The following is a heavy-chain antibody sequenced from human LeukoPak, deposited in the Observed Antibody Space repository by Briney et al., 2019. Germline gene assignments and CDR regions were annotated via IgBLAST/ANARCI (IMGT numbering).Heavy chain of an antibody. CDR2: ISAYDGNT. D-gene: IGHD3-22*01. CDR3: ARARADRSGYYRY. J-gene: IGHJ4*02. CDR1: GYTFSKYG. V-gene: IGHV1-18*01. Sequence: ASVKVSCKTSGYTFSKYGISWVRQAPGQGPEWIGWISAYDGNTNYAQKLQDRLTLTTDTSTDTAHMGLRGLRSDDTAVYYCARARADRSGYYRYWGQGTLVTVSS.